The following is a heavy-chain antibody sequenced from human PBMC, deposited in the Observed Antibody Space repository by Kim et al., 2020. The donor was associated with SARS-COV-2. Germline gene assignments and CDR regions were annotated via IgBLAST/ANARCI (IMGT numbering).Heavy chain of an antibody. D-gene: IGHD3-10*01. CDR1: GFTFSDAW. V-gene: IGHV3-15*01. CDR3: AADHLPYSGITVYYF. Sequence: GGSLRLSCAASGFTFSDAWMSWVRQAPGKGLEWVGRVKRKTDDETTDYAATGRGSITISSDESENSVYLHMNSLKTEDTAECECAADHLPYSGITVYYF. CDR2: VKRKTDDETT. J-gene: IGHJ2*01.